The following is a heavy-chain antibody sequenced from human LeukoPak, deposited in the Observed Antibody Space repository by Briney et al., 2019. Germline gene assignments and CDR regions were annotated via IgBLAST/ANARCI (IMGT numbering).Heavy chain of an antibody. D-gene: IGHD6-13*01. Sequence: SETLSLTCTVSGGSISSYAWNWIRPPAGKGLEWIGRIYTSGSTNYNPSLKSRVTISLDKSKNQFSLKLSSVTAADTAVYYCASERLAAAGMPFDSWGQGTLVTVSS. V-gene: IGHV4-4*07. CDR3: ASERLAAAGMPFDS. CDR1: GGSISSYA. CDR2: IYTSGST. J-gene: IGHJ4*02.